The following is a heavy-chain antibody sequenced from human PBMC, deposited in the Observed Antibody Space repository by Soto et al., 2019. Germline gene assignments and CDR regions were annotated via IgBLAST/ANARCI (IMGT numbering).Heavy chain of an antibody. Sequence: EVQLLESGGGLVQPGGSLRLSCAASEFTFSSSTMTWVRQTPGKGLEWVSGIGASGARGYYADSVKGRFTISRDNSNNTLYLQMNSLRAEDTAVYYCAKGYLSRGYFDYWGQGTLVTVSS. CDR3: AKGYLSRGYFDY. CDR1: EFTFSSST. D-gene: IGHD3-10*01. V-gene: IGHV3-23*01. CDR2: IGASGARG. J-gene: IGHJ4*02.